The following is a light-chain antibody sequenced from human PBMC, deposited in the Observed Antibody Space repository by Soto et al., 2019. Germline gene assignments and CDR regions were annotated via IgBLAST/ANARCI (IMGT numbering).Light chain of an antibody. CDR1: KSNIGSNT. CDR2: GNN. V-gene: IGLV1-44*01. Sequence: QSVPTQPPPASGTPEQRVSISCSGSKSNIGSNTVHWYQPLPGTAPHLLIYGNNHRPSGVPDRFSGSKSGISASQSISGLQSEDEPDYYCAAWDDSLNGYGFGPGTKGTVL. J-gene: IGLJ1*01. CDR3: AAWDDSLNGYG.